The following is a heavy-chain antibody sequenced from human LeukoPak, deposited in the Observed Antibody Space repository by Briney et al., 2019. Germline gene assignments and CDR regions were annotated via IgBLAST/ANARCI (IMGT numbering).Heavy chain of an antibody. CDR2: ISGSGGST. V-gene: IGHV3-23*01. CDR1: GFTFSSYA. CDR3: AKDEQQLVRYSFDP. D-gene: IGHD6-13*01. Sequence: GGSLRLSCAASGFTFSSYAMSWVRQAPGKGLEWVSAISGSGGSTYYADSVKGRFTISRDNSKNTLCLQVNSLRAEDTAVYYCAKDEQQLVRYSFDPWGQGTLVTVSS. J-gene: IGHJ5*02.